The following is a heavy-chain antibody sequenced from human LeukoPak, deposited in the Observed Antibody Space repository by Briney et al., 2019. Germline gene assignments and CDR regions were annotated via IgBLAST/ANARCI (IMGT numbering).Heavy chain of an antibody. J-gene: IGHJ4*02. CDR2: ISSSSSYM. V-gene: IGHV3-21*01. D-gene: IGHD2-15*01. CDR3: ARYCSGGSCYQLMERQGY. CDR1: GFTFSSYS. Sequence: GGSLRRSCAASGFTFSSYSMNWVRQAPGKGLEGGSSISSSSSYMSYADSVKGRITISRDNAKNSLYLPMNSLRAEDTAVYYCARYCSGGSCYQLMERQGYWGQGTLVTVSS.